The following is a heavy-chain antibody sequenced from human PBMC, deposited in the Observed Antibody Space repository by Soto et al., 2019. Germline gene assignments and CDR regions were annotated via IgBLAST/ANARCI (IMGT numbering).Heavy chain of an antibody. CDR3: AREDDGGDRDYYGLDV. CDR2: VFHSGSV. V-gene: IGHV4-30-4*08. Sequence: QVQLQQSGPGLVKPSQTLSLTCTVSGGSISGDYYHWTWIRQPPGKVLERIGYVFHSGSVLYNPSLKSRLNISVDTSKNQFSLRLSSVTAADTAVYFCAREDDGGDRDYYGLDVWGQGTTVTVSS. J-gene: IGHJ6*02. D-gene: IGHD2-21*02. CDR1: GGSISGDYYH.